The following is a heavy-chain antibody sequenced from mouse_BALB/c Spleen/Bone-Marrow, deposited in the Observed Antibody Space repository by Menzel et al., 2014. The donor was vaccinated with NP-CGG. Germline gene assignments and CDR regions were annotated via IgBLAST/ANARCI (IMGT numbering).Heavy chain of an antibody. D-gene: IGHD3-3*01. J-gene: IGHJ3*01. CDR1: GYTFTSYY. Sequence: QVQLKDSGTELVKPGVSVKLSCKASGYTFTSYYMFWVKQRPGQGLEWIGEINPSNGGTVFNEKFKSKVTLTVDKSSSTAYIQLSGLTSEDSAAYYCIRSAGTGFAYWGQGTLVTVS. CDR3: IRSAGTGFAY. CDR2: INPSNGGT. V-gene: IGHV1-53*01.